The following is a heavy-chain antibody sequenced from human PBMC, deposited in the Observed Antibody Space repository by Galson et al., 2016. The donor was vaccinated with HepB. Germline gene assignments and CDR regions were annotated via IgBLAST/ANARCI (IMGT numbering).Heavy chain of an antibody. Sequence: QSGAEVKQPGDSLWIACNVSLSRFSGFWVAWVRLRPGMGLQWLGIIRASDSDVQLGPSVRGHISMSLDKSIKTAYLHLSGLEVSDTGIYYCSRQVARPLHRRALDVWGRGTPVTVS. CDR3: SRQVARPLHRRALDV. CDR2: IRASDSDV. D-gene: IGHD3-16*02. J-gene: IGHJ3*01. V-gene: IGHV5-51*01. CDR1: LSRFSGFW.